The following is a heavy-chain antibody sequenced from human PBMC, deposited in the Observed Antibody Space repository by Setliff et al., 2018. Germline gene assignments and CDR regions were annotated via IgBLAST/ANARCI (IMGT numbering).Heavy chain of an antibody. J-gene: IGHJ4*02. CDR2: FDPEDEET. Sequence: ASVKVSCKVSGYTLTELSMHWVRQAPGKGLEWMGGFDPEDEETVYAQKFQGRVTMTEDTSTDTAYMELSSLRSEDTAVYYCARSAEEFWSGYYTDGPPLPNYWGQGTLVTVSS. CDR3: ARSAEEFWSGYYTDGPPLPNY. D-gene: IGHD3-3*01. V-gene: IGHV1-24*01. CDR1: GYTLTELS.